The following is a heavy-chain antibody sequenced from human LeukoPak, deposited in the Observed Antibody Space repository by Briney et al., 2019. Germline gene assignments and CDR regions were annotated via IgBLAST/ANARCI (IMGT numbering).Heavy chain of an antibody. J-gene: IGHJ4*02. Sequence: SETLSLTCTVSGGSISSSSYYWGWIRQPPGKGLEWIGSIYYSGSTYYNPSLKSRVTISVDTSKNQFSLKLSSVTAADTAVYYCARLSSYSSGWPNFDYWGQGTLVTVSS. CDR3: ARLSSYSSGWPNFDY. CDR1: GGSISSSSYY. CDR2: IYYSGST. V-gene: IGHV4-39*01. D-gene: IGHD6-19*01.